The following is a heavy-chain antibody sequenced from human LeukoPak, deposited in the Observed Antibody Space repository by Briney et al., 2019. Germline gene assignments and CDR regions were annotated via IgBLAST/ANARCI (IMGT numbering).Heavy chain of an antibody. CDR3: ARVAKYSSSSTIRVYFDY. V-gene: IGHV1-46*01. J-gene: IGHJ4*02. Sequence: ASVKVSCKASGYTFTSYDINWVRQAPGQGLEWMGIINPSGGSTSYAQKFQGRVTMTRDTSTSTVYMELSSLRSEDTAVYYCARVAKYSSSSTIRVYFDYWGQGTLVTVSS. CDR1: GYTFTSYD. CDR2: INPSGGST. D-gene: IGHD6-6*01.